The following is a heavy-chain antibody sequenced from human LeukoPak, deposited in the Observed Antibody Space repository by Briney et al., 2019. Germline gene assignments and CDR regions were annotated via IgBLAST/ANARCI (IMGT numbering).Heavy chain of an antibody. Sequence: GGSLRLSCAASGFTFSSYAMSWVRQAPGKGLEWVSAISGSDGSTYYADSVKGRFTISRDNSKNTLYLQMNSLRAEDTAVYYCTRAQPFSRVGPSDYWGQGTLVTVSS. CDR2: ISGSDGST. CDR3: TRAQPFSRVGPSDY. D-gene: IGHD1-26*01. J-gene: IGHJ4*02. CDR1: GFTFSSYA. V-gene: IGHV3-23*01.